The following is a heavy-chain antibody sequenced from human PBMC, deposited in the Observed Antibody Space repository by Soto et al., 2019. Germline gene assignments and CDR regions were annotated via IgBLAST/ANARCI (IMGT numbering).Heavy chain of an antibody. CDR3: AKVPAARRYYYYYYMDV. CDR2: ISGSGSST. CDR1: GFTFSSYS. V-gene: IGHV3-23*01. J-gene: IGHJ6*03. Sequence: GGSLRLSCAASGFTFSSYSMNWVRQAPGKGLEWVSAISGSGSSTYYADSVKGRFTISRDNSKDTLYLQMNSLRAEDTAVYYCAKVPAARRYYYYYYMDVWGKGTTVTVSS. D-gene: IGHD6-6*01.